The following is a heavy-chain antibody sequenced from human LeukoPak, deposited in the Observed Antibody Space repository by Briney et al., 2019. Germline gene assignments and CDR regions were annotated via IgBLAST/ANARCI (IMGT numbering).Heavy chain of an antibody. CDR3: AKARAMTGDFDY. V-gene: IGHV3-9*01. J-gene: IGHJ4*02. CDR1: GFTFDDYG. Sequence: PGGSLRLSCAASGFTFDDYGMSWVRQAPGKGLEWVSGISWNSGSIGYADSVKGRFTISRDNAKNSLYLQMNSLRAEDTALYYCAKARAMTGDFDYWGQGTLVTVSS. D-gene: IGHD3-9*01. CDR2: ISWNSGSI.